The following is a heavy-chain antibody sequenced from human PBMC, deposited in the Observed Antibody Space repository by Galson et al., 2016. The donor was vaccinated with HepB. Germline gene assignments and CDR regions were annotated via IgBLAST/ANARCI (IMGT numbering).Heavy chain of an antibody. CDR2: ITSTSSTI. CDR1: GFTFSSYS. D-gene: IGHD1-26*01. V-gene: IGHV3-48*04. CDR3: TRDIERVGATLYFDY. J-gene: IGHJ4*02. Sequence: SLRLSCAASGFTFSSYSMNWVRQAPGKGLGWVSYITSTSSTIYYADSVKGRFTVSRDNAHNSLYLQMDSLRAEDSAIYFCTRDIERVGATLYFDYWGRGTLVTVSS.